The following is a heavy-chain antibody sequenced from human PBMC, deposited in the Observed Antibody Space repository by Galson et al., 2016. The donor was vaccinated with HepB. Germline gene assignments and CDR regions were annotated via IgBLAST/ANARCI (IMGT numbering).Heavy chain of an antibody. J-gene: IGHJ4*02. Sequence: SLRLSCAASGFTLSSYEMNWVRQAPGKGLEWVSYISSSGNIINYADSVEGRFTISRDNSKNTLYLQMNSLRAEDTAVYYCAREGVGIAVAATAFDYWGQGTLVTVSS. CDR1: GFTLSSYE. CDR3: AREGVGIAVAATAFDY. CDR2: ISSSGNII. V-gene: IGHV3-48*03. D-gene: IGHD6-19*01.